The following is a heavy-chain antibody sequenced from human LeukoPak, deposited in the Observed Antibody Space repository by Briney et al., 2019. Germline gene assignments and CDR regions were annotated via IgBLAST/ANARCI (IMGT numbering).Heavy chain of an antibody. Sequence: PGGSLRLSCAASGFTFSSYGMHWVRQAPGKGLEWVAFIRYDGSNKYYADSVKGRFTISRDNSKNTLYLQMNSLRAEDTAVYYCAKDLSVVPGTDYWGQGTLVTVSS. CDR2: IRYDGSNK. J-gene: IGHJ4*02. CDR1: GFTFSSYG. CDR3: AKDLSVVPGTDY. V-gene: IGHV3-30*02. D-gene: IGHD2-2*01.